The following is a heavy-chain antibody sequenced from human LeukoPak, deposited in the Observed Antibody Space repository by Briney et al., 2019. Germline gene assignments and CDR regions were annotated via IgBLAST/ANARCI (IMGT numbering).Heavy chain of an antibody. J-gene: IGHJ4*02. CDR3: SRESGSYHGHDY. CDR1: GGTFSSYA. CDR2: IDPYYGAT. V-gene: IGHV1-2*06. D-gene: IGHD1-26*01. Sequence: ASVKVSCKASGGTFSSYAISWVRQAPGQGLEWMGRIDPYYGATDYAQKLQGRVTITGDTSINTAYMELSGLKSDDTAVYYCSRESGSYHGHDYWGQGTLVTVSS.